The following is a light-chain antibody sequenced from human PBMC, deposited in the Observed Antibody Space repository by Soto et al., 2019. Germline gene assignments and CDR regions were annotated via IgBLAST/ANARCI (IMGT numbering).Light chain of an antibody. CDR3: SLYISGSTYV. CDR1: SSDVGSYNR. CDR2: EVN. V-gene: IGLV2-18*01. J-gene: IGLJ1*01. Sequence: QSALTQPPSVSGSPGQSVTISCTGTSSDVGSYNRLSWYQQPPGTAPKLIMYEVNTRPSGVPDRFSWSKSGSTASLTISGLQAEDEADYYCSLYISGSTYVFGTGTKVTVL.